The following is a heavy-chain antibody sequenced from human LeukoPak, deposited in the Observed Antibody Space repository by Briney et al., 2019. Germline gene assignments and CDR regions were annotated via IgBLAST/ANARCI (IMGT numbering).Heavy chain of an antibody. J-gene: IGHJ4*02. D-gene: IGHD4-17*01. V-gene: IGHV3-15*01. CDR3: TTATVTTKVDY. CDR2: IKSKTDGGTT. Sequence: GGSLRLSCAASGFTFSNAWMSWVRQAPGKGLEWVGRIKSKTDGGTTDYAAPVKGRFTISRDDSKNTLYLQTNSVKTEDTAVYYCTTATVTTKVDYWGQGTLVTVSS. CDR1: GFTFSNAW.